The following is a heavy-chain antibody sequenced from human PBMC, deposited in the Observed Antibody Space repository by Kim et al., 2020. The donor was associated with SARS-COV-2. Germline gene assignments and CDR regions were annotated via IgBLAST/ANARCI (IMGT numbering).Heavy chain of an antibody. V-gene: IGHV4-34*01. J-gene: IGHJ5*02. CDR3: AREVGSYCSSTSCYGGNWFDP. CDR1: GGSFSGYY. Sequence: SETLSLTCAAYGGSFSGYYWSWIRQPPGKGLEWIGEINHSGSTNYNPSLKSRVTISVDTSKNQFSLKLSSVTAADTAVYYCAREVGSYCSSTSCYGGNWFDPWGQGTLDTVSS. D-gene: IGHD2-2*01. CDR2: INHSGST.